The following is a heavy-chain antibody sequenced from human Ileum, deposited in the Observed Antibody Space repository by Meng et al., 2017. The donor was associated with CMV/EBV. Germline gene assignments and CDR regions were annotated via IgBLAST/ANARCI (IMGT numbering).Heavy chain of an antibody. CDR1: GFTFSSYA. Sequence: GESLKISCAASGFTFSSYAMHWVRQAPGKGLEWVAVISYDGSNKYYADSVKGRFTISRDNSKNTLYLQMNSLRAEDTAVYYCASVGPTGYYWGQGTLVTVSS. D-gene: IGHD1-1*01. V-gene: IGHV3-30*04. CDR2: ISYDGSNK. J-gene: IGHJ4*02. CDR3: ASVGPTGYY.